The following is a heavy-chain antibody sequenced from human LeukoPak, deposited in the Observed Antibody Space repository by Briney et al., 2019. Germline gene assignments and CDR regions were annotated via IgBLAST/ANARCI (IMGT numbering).Heavy chain of an antibody. J-gene: IGHJ4*02. CDR2: IIPILGIA. CDR1: GVTFSIYA. Sequence: SVKVSCTASGVTFSIYAISWVRQAPGQGLEWMGRIIPILGIANYAQKFQGRVTMTTDTSTSTAYMELRSLRSDDTAVYYCARDPYYGSTGDYWGQGTLVTVSS. V-gene: IGHV1-69*04. D-gene: IGHD3-10*01. CDR3: ARDPYYGSTGDY.